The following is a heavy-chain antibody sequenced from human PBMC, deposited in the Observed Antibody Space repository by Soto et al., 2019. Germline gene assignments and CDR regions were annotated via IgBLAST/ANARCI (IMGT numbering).Heavy chain of an antibody. V-gene: IGHV4-31*03. CDR2: ISYSEST. CDR1: GGSISSRGYY. Sequence: PSETLSLTCTVSGGSISSRGYYCSWIRQFPGKGLEWIGYISYSESTDYNPSLKSRVTISADTSKNQFSLKLSSVTAADTAVYYCAGGNDYAKIGYWGQEAQVTVSS. D-gene: IGHD4-17*01. CDR3: AGGNDYAKIGY. J-gene: IGHJ4*02.